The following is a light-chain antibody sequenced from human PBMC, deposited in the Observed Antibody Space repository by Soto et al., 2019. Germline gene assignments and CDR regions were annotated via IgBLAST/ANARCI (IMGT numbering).Light chain of an antibody. V-gene: IGKV3-20*01. Sequence: EIVLTQSPGTLSLSPGDRATLSCRASQSVNSNYLAWYQRKPGQSHRLLIYGASNRATDIPYRFSASGSGTDFTLTITRLETADFAVYYCQQYDSTPPTFGQGTKVKVK. J-gene: IGKJ1*01. CDR3: QQYDSTPPT. CDR2: GAS. CDR1: QSVNSNY.